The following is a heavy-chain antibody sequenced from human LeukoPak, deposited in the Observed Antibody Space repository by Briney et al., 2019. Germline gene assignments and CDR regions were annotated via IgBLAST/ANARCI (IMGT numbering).Heavy chain of an antibody. CDR3: ARDSIVVVPAAIPVPYYYYGMDV. CDR2: ISGSGGST. J-gene: IGHJ6*02. D-gene: IGHD2-2*02. Sequence: QAGGSLRLSCAASGFTFSSYAMSWVRQAPGKGLEWVSAISGSGGSTYYADSVKGRFTISRDNSKNTLYLQMNSLRAEDTAVYYCARDSIVVVPAAIPVPYYYYGMDVWGQGTTVAVSS. V-gene: IGHV3-23*01. CDR1: GFTFSSYA.